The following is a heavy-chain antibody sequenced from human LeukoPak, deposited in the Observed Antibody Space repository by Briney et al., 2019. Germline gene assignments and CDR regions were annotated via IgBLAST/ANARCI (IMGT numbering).Heavy chain of an antibody. CDR2: INPNSGGT. Sequence: ASVRVSCKASGYTFTDYYMHWVRQAPGQGLEWMGWINPNSGGTNYAQKFQGRVTMSMDTSTSAAYMELSRLRSDDTAVYYCARAAVVTGSTETFDPWGQGTLVTVSS. J-gene: IGHJ5*02. CDR1: GYTFTDYY. CDR3: ARAAVVTGSTETFDP. D-gene: IGHD2-8*02. V-gene: IGHV1-2*02.